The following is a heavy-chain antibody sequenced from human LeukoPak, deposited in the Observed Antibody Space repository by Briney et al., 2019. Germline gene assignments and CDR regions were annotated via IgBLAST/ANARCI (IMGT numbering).Heavy chain of an antibody. CDR1: GFTFSSYW. CDR3: ARVGQLRHYYFDY. V-gene: IGHV3-7*03. CDR2: IKQDGSEK. Sequence: GGSLRLSCAASGFTFSSYWMSWVRQAPGKGLEWVANIKQDGSEKYYVDSVKGRFTISRDNAKNSLYLQMNSLRAEDTAVYCCARVGQLRHYYFDYWGQGTLVTVSS. D-gene: IGHD2-2*01. J-gene: IGHJ4*02.